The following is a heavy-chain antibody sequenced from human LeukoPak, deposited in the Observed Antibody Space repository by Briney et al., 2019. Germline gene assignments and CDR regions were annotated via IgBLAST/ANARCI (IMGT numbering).Heavy chain of an antibody. CDR1: GFTFSSYA. V-gene: IGHV3-7*01. CDR2: IKTDGSEE. CDR3: GTDFNWANY. Sequence: PGGSLRLSCAASGFTFSSYAMHWVRQAPGKGLEWVASIKTDGSEENYVDSVKGRFTISRENPKNSLYLRMNSLRVEATAVYYCGTDFNWANYWGQGTLVTVSS. J-gene: IGHJ4*02. D-gene: IGHD3-9*01.